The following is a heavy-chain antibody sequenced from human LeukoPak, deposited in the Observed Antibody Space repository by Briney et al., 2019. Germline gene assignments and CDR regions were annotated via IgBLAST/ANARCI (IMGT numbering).Heavy chain of an antibody. Sequence: GRSLRLSCAASGFTFSSYAMHWVRQAPGKGLEWVAVISYDGSNKYYADSVKGRFTISRDNSKNTLYLQMNSLRAEDTAVYYCASDHAVVTAIASYYYYGMDVWGQGTTVTVSS. V-gene: IGHV3-30-3*01. CDR2: ISYDGSNK. D-gene: IGHD2-21*02. CDR1: GFTFSSYA. J-gene: IGHJ6*02. CDR3: ASDHAVVTAIASYYYYGMDV.